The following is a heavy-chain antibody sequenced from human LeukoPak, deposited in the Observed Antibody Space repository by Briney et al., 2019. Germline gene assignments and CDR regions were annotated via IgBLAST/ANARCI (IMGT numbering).Heavy chain of an antibody. Sequence: PGGSLRLSCAASGFTFSDYYMSWIRQAPGKGLEWVSYISSSGSTIYYADSVKGRFNISRDNAKNSLYLQMNSLRAEDTAVYYCARDPGPLIAVAGTGRYFDYWGQGTLVTVSS. CDR2: ISSSGSTI. CDR3: ARDPGPLIAVAGTGRYFDY. J-gene: IGHJ4*02. D-gene: IGHD6-19*01. V-gene: IGHV3-11*01. CDR1: GFTFSDYY.